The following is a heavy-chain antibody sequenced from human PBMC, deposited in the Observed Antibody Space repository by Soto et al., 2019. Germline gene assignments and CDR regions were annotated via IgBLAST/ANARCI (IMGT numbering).Heavy chain of an antibody. J-gene: IGHJ4*02. V-gene: IGHV4-34*01. Sequence: SETLSLTCAVYGGSFSGYYWSWIRQPPGKGLEWIGEINHSGSTNYNPSLKSRVTISVDTSKNQFSLKLSSVTAADTAVYYCARSVLGRRYFYYDSRISSYFDYWGQGTLVTVSS. D-gene: IGHD3-22*01. CDR2: INHSGST. CDR1: GGSFSGYY. CDR3: ARSVLGRRYFYYDSRISSYFDY.